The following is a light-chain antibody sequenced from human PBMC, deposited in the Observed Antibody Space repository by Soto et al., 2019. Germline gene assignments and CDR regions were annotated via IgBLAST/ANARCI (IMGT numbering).Light chain of an antibody. Sequence: EIVLTQSPATLSLSPGERATLSCRASQSVSSYLAWYQQKPGQAPRLLIYDTSKRATGTPARFSGSGSGTAFALTISSLEPEDFAVYYGQQRTNWPRSLTFGPGTKVDIK. CDR1: QSVSSY. V-gene: IGKV3-11*01. CDR2: DTS. J-gene: IGKJ3*01. CDR3: QQRTNWPRSLT.